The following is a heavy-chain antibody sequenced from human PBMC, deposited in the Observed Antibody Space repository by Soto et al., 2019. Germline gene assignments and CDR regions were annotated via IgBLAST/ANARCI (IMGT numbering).Heavy chain of an antibody. CDR2: ISSSGIP. Sequence: SETLSFTCTVSGDSIKTYFWTWVRQAPGRGLEWIAYISSSGIPTYTPSLKSRVTISVDTSKSQFSLRLGSVTAADTAIYYCAGRYRGPLAFSGQG. CDR1: GDSIKTYF. CDR3: AGRYRGPLAF. V-gene: IGHV4-59*12. D-gene: IGHD3-16*02. J-gene: IGHJ4*02.